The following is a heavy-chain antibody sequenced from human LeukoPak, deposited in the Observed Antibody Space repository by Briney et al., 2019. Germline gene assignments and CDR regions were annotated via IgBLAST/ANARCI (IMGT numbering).Heavy chain of an antibody. J-gene: IGHJ4*02. D-gene: IGHD3-10*01. Sequence: PSETLSLTCAVYGGSFSGYYWSWIRQPPRKGLEWSGEINHSGSTNYNPPLKSRVTISVYTSKNQFSLKLSSVTAADTAVYYCARGPDRIIMVRVVITTVPYYFYYWGQGTPVTVSS. CDR2: INHSGST. V-gene: IGHV4-34*01. CDR1: GGSFSGYY. CDR3: ARGPDRIIMVRVVITTVPYYFYY.